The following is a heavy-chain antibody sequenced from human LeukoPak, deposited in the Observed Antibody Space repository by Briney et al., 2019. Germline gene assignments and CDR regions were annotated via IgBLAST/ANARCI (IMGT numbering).Heavy chain of an antibody. CDR2: IDYSGST. D-gene: IGHD3-3*01. CDR1: GGSISSYY. Sequence: SETLSLTCTVSGGSISSYYWSWIRQPPGKGLERIGYIDYSGSTNYNPSLKSRVTISVDTSKNQLSLKLTSVTAADTAVYFCARGRSGYYFDYWGQGTLVTVSS. V-gene: IGHV4-59*01. CDR3: ARGRSGYYFDY. J-gene: IGHJ4*02.